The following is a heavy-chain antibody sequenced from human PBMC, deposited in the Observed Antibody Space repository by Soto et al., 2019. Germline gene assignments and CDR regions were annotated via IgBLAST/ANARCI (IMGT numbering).Heavy chain of an antibody. J-gene: IGHJ5*02. CDR2: INPNSRGT. CDR3: VRVTLKARNWFDP. CDR1: GYTFTDYF. V-gene: IGHV1-2*02. Sequence: ASVKVSCKASGYTFTDYFIHWVRQAPGQVFEWMGWINPNSRGTNYAPRCQCRVTMTRDTSNSTAYIELRGLRSDDTAVYQCVRVTLKARNWFDPWGQGNMVPVYS.